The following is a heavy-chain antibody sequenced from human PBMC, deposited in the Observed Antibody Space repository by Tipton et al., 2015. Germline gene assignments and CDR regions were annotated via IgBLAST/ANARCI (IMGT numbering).Heavy chain of an antibody. J-gene: IGHJ4*02. CDR1: GGSISSSSYY. D-gene: IGHD3-22*01. Sequence: PGLVKPSETTSLTCTVSGGSISSSSYYWGWIRQPPGKGLEWIGSIYYSGSTYYNPSLKSRVSISVDTSKNQFSLKLSSVTAADTAVYYCAREVWYNDSTGYDYWGQGTLVTVSS. V-gene: IGHV4-39*05. CDR2: IYYSGST. CDR3: AREVWYNDSTGYDY.